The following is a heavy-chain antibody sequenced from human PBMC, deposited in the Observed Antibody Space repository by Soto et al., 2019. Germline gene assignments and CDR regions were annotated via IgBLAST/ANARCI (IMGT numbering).Heavy chain of an antibody. Sequence: QVQLQESGPGLVKPSQTLSLTCTVSGGSISSGGYYWYWIRQHPGKGLEWIGYIYYSGTTYYNPSLKSRVTILVDTSKNQFSLKLSSVTAADTAVYYCAASCVACGGFNYHGMDVWGQGTTVTVSS. CDR3: AASCVACGGFNYHGMDV. V-gene: IGHV4-31*03. D-gene: IGHD2-21*01. CDR2: IYYSGTT. J-gene: IGHJ6*02. CDR1: GGSISSGGYY.